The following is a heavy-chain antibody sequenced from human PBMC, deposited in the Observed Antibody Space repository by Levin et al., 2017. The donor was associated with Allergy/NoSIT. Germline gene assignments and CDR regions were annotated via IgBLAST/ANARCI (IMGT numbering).Heavy chain of an antibody. CDR2: IYYRGST. CDR3: ARVWTSSSYWYFDL. J-gene: IGHJ2*01. Sequence: PSETLSLTCTVSDGSINNYSWSWIRQPPGKVLEWIGYIYYRGSTNYSPSLKSRVTIAVDTSKNHFSLSLSSVTAADTALYYCARVWTSSSYWYFDLWGRGTLVTVSS. CDR1: DGSINNYS. D-gene: IGHD6-6*01. V-gene: IGHV4-59*01.